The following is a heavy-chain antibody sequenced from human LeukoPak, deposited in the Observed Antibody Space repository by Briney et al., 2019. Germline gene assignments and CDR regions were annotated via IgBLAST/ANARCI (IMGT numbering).Heavy chain of an antibody. CDR2: IYYSGST. Sequence: KPSETLSLTCTVSGGSISSYYWSWIRQPPGKGLEWMGYIYYSGSTKYNPSLKSRVTISVDTSKNQFSLQLRSVTAADTAVYYCARDDARFDAFDIWGQGTMVTVSS. D-gene: IGHD6-6*01. J-gene: IGHJ3*02. CDR3: ARDDARFDAFDI. CDR1: GGSISSYY. V-gene: IGHV4-59*01.